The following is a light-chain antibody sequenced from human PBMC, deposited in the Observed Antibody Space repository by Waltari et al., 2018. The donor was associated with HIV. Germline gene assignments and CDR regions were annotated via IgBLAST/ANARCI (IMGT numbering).Light chain of an antibody. CDR1: SSDIGAYNY. CDR3: ASHAGSKDV. V-gene: IGLV2-8*01. J-gene: IGLJ2*01. Sequence: QSALTQPPSAYGSPGQSVTISCTGTSSDIGAYNYVSCFQQHPGKAPKLMIFAVSKLPSGCPVLFSVSKSGHTASLPVSGLQAEEEADYSCASHAGSKDVFGGGTKLTVL. CDR2: AVS.